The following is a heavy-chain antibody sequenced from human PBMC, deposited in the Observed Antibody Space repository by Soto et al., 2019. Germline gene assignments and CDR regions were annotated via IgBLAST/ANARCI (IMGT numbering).Heavy chain of an antibody. Sequence: SVKVSCKASGGTFSSYAISWVRQAPGQGLEWMGGIIPIFGTANYAQKFQGRVTITADESTSTAYMELSSLRSEDTAVYYCAREGIAAAGRNYYYYGMDVWGQGTTVTVSS. CDR1: GGTFSSYA. CDR2: IIPIFGTA. CDR3: AREGIAAAGRNYYYYGMDV. D-gene: IGHD6-13*01. J-gene: IGHJ6*02. V-gene: IGHV1-69*13.